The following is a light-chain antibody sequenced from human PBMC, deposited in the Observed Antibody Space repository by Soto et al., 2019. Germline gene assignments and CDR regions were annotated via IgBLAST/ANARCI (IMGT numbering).Light chain of an antibody. CDR3: QQYGSSPVYT. V-gene: IGKV3-20*01. CDR1: QRVRSSY. CDR2: GAS. Sequence: EIVLTQSPGTLSLSPGERATLSCRASQRVRSSYLAWYQQKPGQAPRLLIYGASSRATGIPDRFSGSGSGTDFTLTISRLEPEDFAVYYCQQYGSSPVYTFGQGTKLEIK. J-gene: IGKJ2*01.